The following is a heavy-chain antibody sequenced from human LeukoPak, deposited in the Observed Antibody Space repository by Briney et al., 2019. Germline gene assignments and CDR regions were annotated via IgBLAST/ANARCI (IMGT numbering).Heavy chain of an antibody. J-gene: IGHJ4*02. D-gene: IGHD1-26*01. CDR1: GGSSSRSSYY. CDR3: ASLGGIVGATRGYTSSPNSDY. Sequence: SGTLFLTCIFSGGSSSRSSYYWGWIRQPPGKGLECLGSIDYSRRTYYNPSLKSRVTISVDTSNNQYSLKLSSVTAADTAVYYCASLGGIVGATRGYTSSPNSDYWCQGNVIIVSS. CDR2: IDYSRRT. V-gene: IGHV4-39*01.